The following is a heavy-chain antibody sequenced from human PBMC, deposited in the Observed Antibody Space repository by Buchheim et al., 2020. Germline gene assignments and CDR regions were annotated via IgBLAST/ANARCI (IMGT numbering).Heavy chain of an antibody. D-gene: IGHD2-15*01. J-gene: IGHJ4*02. CDR3: ARVDCSGGSYAIEYGYFNY. V-gene: IGHV4-30-4*01. CDR2: IYYSGST. Sequence: QVQLQESGPGLVKPSQTLSLTCTVSGGSISSGDYYWSWIRQPPGKGLEWIGYIYYSGSTYYNPSLKSRVTISVDTSKNQFSLKLSSVTAADTAVYYCARVDCSGGSYAIEYGYFNYWGQGTL. CDR1: GGSISSGDYY.